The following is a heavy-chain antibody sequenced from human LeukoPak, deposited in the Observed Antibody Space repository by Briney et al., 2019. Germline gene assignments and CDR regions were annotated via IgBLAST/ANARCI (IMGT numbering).Heavy chain of an antibody. J-gene: IGHJ6*03. CDR2: IYYSGST. D-gene: IGHD2-21*02. Sequence: IPSETLSLTCTVSGGSISSYYWSWIRQPPGKGLEWIGYIYYSGSTNYNPSLKSRVTISVDTSKNQFSLKLSSVTAADTAVYYCARAIVVVTAIGYYYYMDVWGKGTTVTLSS. CDR3: ARAIVVVTAIGYYYYMDV. CDR1: GGSISSYY. V-gene: IGHV4-59*08.